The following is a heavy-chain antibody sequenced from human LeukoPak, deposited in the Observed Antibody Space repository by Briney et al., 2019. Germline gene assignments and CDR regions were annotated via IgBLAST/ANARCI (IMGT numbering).Heavy chain of an antibody. CDR2: IYDSGST. CDR1: GGSIRSSYYY. D-gene: IGHD3-9*01. V-gene: IGHV4-39*07. J-gene: IGHJ4*02. CDR3: ARGGPVLRYYRGGNLY. Sequence: PSETLSLTCTVSGGSIRSSYYYWGWIRQPPGKGLEWIGSIYDSGSTYYNPSLKSRVTISVDTSKNQFSLKLSSVTAADTAVYYCARGGPVLRYYRGGNLYWGQGTLVTVSS.